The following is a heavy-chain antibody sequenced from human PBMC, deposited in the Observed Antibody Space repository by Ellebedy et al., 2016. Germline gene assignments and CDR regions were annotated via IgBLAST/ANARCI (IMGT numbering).Heavy chain of an antibody. D-gene: IGHD2-2*01. J-gene: IGHJ4*02. Sequence: SLKISXAASGFTFDDYAMHWVRQAPGKGLEWVSGISWNSGSIGYADSVKGRFTISRDNAKNSLYLQMNSLRAEDTALYYCAKEKGYCSSTSCYYFDYWGQGTLVTVSS. CDR1: GFTFDDYA. V-gene: IGHV3-9*01. CDR3: AKEKGYCSSTSCYYFDY. CDR2: ISWNSGSI.